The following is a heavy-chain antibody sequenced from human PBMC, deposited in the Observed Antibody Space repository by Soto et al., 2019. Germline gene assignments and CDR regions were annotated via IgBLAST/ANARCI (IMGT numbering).Heavy chain of an antibody. Sequence: LRLSCAASGFIFKMYWMHWVRQSPGKGLVWISRIYNDGTYSDYADSVRGRFTISRDNVSDTLYLQMNNLRAEDSGLYYCTRGPRPISTGTGAYWGQGTQVTVSS. CDR2: IYNDGTYS. J-gene: IGHJ4*02. V-gene: IGHV3-74*01. CDR1: GFIFKMYW. CDR3: TRGPRPISTGTGAY. D-gene: IGHD3-10*01.